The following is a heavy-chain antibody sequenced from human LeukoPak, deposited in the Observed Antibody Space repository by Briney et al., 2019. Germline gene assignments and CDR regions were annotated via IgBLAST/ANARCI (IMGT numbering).Heavy chain of an antibody. CDR1: GFTFDHYT. CDR2: ISWDGGST. CDR3: AKDGKNYFDY. V-gene: IGHV3-43*01. J-gene: IGHJ4*02. Sequence: GGSLRLSCAASGFTFDHYTMHWVRQAPGKGLEWVSLISWDGGSTYYADSVKGRFTISRDNSKNSLSLQMNSLRAEDTALYYCAKDGKNYFDYWGQGTLVTVSS.